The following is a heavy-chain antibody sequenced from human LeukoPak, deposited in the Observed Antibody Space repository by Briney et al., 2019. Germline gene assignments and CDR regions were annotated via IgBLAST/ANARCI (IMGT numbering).Heavy chain of an antibody. V-gene: IGHV1-2*02. J-gene: IGHJ4*02. Sequence: GASVRLSCKTSGYTFTGYFIHWVRQAPGQGLEWMGRINPNSGGTNYAQKFQGRVTMTRDTSISTAYMELSRLRSDDTAVYYCASGSRYNYDSSGYYHDYWGQGTLVTVSS. CDR3: ASGSRYNYDSSGYYHDY. CDR1: GYTFTGYF. D-gene: IGHD3-22*01. CDR2: INPNSGGT.